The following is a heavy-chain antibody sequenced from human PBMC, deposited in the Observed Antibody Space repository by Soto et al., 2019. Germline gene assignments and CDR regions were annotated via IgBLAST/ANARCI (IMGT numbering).Heavy chain of an antibody. J-gene: IGHJ4*02. CDR1: GFTFSNYA. CDR3: AKVPLRLDYFDY. Sequence: EVQLLECGGGLVQPGGSLRLSCAASGFTFSNYAMNWVRQAPGKGLEWVSAISGSGSTYYADSVKGRFTISRDNSKNTLYLPMNSLRAEDTAAYYCAKVPLRLDYFDYWGPLTLVTVSS. D-gene: IGHD5-12*01. V-gene: IGHV3-23*01. CDR2: ISGSGST.